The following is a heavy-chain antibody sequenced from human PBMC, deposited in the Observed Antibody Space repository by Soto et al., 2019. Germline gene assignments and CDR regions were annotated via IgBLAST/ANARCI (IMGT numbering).Heavy chain of an antibody. D-gene: IGHD6-13*01. CDR1: GGSISSYY. CDR2: IYNSGST. Sequence: TSETLSLTCTVSGGSISSYYWTWIRQPPGKGLEWIGFIYNSGSTHYNPSLRSRVTISVDTSKNQFSLKLRSVTAADTAVYYCAKASQEQLQRMPFSRWGQGTLVTVSS. CDR3: AKASQEQLQRMPFSR. V-gene: IGHV4-59*08. J-gene: IGHJ4*02.